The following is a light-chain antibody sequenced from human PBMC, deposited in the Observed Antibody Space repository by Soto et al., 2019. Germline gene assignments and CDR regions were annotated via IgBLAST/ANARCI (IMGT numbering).Light chain of an antibody. CDR2: KAS. Sequence: DIQMTQSPSSGAASVVDRCTITYQASQDIKNYLNWYQQKPGKAPKLLIYKASTLKSGVPSRFSGSGSGTEFTLTISSLQPDDFATYYCQHYNSYSEAFGQGTKVDIK. J-gene: IGKJ1*01. CDR3: QHYNSYSEA. V-gene: IGKV1-5*03. CDR1: QDIKNY.